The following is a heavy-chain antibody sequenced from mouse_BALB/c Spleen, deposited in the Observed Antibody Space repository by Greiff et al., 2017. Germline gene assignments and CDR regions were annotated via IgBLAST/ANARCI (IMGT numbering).Heavy chain of an antibody. CDR1: GFTFSSYT. CDR2: ISSGGSYT. V-gene: IGHV5-6-4*01. Sequence: EVMLMESGGGLVKPGGSLKLSCAASGFTFSSYTMSWVRQTPEKRLEWVATISSGGSYTYYPDSVKGRFTISRDNAKNTLYLQMSSLKSEDTAMYYCARESHYYGIDYWGQGTTLTVSS. D-gene: IGHD1-1*01. CDR3: ARESHYYGIDY. J-gene: IGHJ2*01.